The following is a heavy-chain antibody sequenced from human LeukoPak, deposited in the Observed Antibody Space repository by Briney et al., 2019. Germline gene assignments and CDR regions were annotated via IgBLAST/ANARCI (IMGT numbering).Heavy chain of an antibody. V-gene: IGHV3-23*01. CDR3: AKGATAARFLFDY. D-gene: IGHD6-6*01. CDR1: GFTFSSYA. Sequence: GGSLRLSCAASGFTFSSYAMSWVRQAPGKGLEWVSAISDSGGSTFYADSVKGRFTISRDNSKDTLFLQMNSLRAEDTAIYYCAKGATAARFLFDYWGQGTLVTVPP. CDR2: ISDSGGST. J-gene: IGHJ4*02.